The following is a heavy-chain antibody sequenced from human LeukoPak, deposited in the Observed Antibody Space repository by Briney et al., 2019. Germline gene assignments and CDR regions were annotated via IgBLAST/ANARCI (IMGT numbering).Heavy chain of an antibody. Sequence: SETLSLTCTVSGGSISSGDYYWSWIRQPPGKGLEWIGYIYYSGSTYYNPSLKSRVTISVDTSKNQFSLKLSSVTAADTAVYTFARAFDLYYFDYWGQGTLVTVSS. J-gene: IGHJ4*02. D-gene: IGHD3-9*01. CDR2: IYYSGST. CDR1: GGSISSGDYY. CDR3: ARAFDLYYFDY. V-gene: IGHV4-30-4*08.